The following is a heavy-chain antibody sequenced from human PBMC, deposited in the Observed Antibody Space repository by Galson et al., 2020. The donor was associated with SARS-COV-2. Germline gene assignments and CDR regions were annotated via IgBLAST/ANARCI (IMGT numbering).Heavy chain of an antibody. CDR2: IHYSGSA. CDR1: GGSISSGDYY. J-gene: IGHJ5*02. CDR3: ARAVTIAAAVSWFDP. V-gene: IGHV4-31*03. D-gene: IGHD6-13*01. Sequence: SETLSLTCTVSGGSISSGDYYWSWIRQHPGKGLEWIAYIHYSGSAHYTPSLKSRVTISVDTSKNQFSLKLRAATAAATAVYYCARAVTIAAAVSWFDPWGLGTLVTVSS.